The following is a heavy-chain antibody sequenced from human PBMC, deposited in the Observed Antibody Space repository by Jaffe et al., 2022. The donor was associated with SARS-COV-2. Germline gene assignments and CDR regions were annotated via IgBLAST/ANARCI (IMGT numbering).Heavy chain of an antibody. J-gene: IGHJ4*02. D-gene: IGHD3-9*01. CDR2: IYYSGST. Sequence: QLQLQESGPGLVKPSETLSLTCTVSGGSISSSSYYWGWIRQPPGKGLEWIGSIYYSGSTYYNPSLKSRVTISVDTSKNQFSLKLSSVTAADTAVYYCARHGGYDILTGYYYFDYWGQGTLVTVSS. CDR1: GGSISSSSYY. CDR3: ARHGGYDILTGYYYFDY. V-gene: IGHV4-39*01.